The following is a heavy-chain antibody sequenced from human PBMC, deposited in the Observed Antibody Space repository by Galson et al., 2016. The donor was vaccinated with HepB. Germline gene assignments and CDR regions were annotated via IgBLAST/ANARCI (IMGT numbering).Heavy chain of an antibody. CDR1: GFTFSNHD. D-gene: IGHD1-26*01. CDR2: INYRADST. CDR3: VKDPNWESGY. V-gene: IGHV3-23*01. Sequence: SLRLSCAASGFTFSNHDMNWVRQAPGKGLEWVSNINYRADSTYYADSVKGRFTISSDNSKNTLYLQMNSLRAEDTAVYYCVKDPNWESGYWGQGTLVTVSS. J-gene: IGHJ4*02.